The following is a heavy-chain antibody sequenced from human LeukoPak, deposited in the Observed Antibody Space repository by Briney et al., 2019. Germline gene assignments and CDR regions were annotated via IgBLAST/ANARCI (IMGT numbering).Heavy chain of an antibody. CDR2: ISSGSSYI. CDR1: GFTFSSYS. D-gene: IGHD2-15*01. CDR3: ARVRSGYYMDV. Sequence: GGSLRLSCAASGFTFSSYSMNWVRQAPGKGLEWVSSISSGSSYIYYADSMKGRFTISRDNSKNTLYLQMNSLRAEDTAVYYCARVRSGYYMDVWGKGTTVTVSS. J-gene: IGHJ6*03. V-gene: IGHV3-21*01.